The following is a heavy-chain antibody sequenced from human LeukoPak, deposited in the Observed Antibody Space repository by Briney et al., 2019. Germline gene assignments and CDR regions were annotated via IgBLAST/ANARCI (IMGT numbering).Heavy chain of an antibody. J-gene: IGHJ4*02. V-gene: IGHV4-38-2*02. CDR3: ARDIFYFDY. CDR1: DYSIISDYY. D-gene: IGHD2-15*01. Sequence: SETLSLTCGVSDYSIISDYYWGWIRQPPGKGLEWIGSIYHSGSTYYNPSLKSRVTISVDTSKKQVSLTLDSVTAADTATYYCARDIFYFDYWGQGIQVTVSS. CDR2: IYHSGST.